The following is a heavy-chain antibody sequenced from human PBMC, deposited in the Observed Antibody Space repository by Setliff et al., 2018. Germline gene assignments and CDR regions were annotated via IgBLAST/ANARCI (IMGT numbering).Heavy chain of an antibody. Sequence: SETLSLTCTVSGDSISDASIMAWIRQPPGKGLEFIGYVFYNGAAKYDPSPKSRVTMSIDTSKNQFSLMVTSVTAADTAVYYCARGRNVASRLLDSWGQGTLVTVSS. CDR1: GDSISDAS. V-gene: IGHV4-59*12. CDR2: VFYNGAA. CDR3: ARGRNVASRLLDS. J-gene: IGHJ4*02. D-gene: IGHD6-6*01.